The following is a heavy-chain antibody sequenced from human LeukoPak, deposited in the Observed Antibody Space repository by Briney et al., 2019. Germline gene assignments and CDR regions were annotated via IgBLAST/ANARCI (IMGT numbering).Heavy chain of an antibody. J-gene: IGHJ4*02. CDR2: INPNSGGT. D-gene: IGHD5-18*01. V-gene: IGHV1-2*02. CDR1: GYTFTGYY. CDR3: ARANSGYSYGSFDY. Sequence: GASVKVSCKASGYTFTGYYMHWVRQAPGQGLEWMGWINPNSGGTNYAQKFQGRVTMTRDTSISTAYMELSRLRSDDTAVYYCARANSGYSYGSFDYWGQGTLVTVSS.